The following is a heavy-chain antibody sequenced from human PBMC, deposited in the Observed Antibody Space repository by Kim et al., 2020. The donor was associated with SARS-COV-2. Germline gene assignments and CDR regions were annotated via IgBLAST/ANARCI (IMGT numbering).Heavy chain of an antibody. D-gene: IGHD6-19*01. CDR3: ARDLVDARWAVAVDQFDP. Sequence: ASVKVSCKASGYAFTSYGISWVRQAPGQGLEWMGWISAYNGNTNYAQKLQGRVTMTTDTSTSTAYMELRSLRSDDTAVYYCARDLVDARWAVAVDQFDPWGQGTLVTVSS. CDR2: ISAYNGNT. CDR1: GYAFTSYG. J-gene: IGHJ5*02. V-gene: IGHV1-18*04.